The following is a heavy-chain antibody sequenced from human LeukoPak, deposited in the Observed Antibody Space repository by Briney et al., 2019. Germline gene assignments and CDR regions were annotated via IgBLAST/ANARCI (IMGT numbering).Heavy chain of an antibody. J-gene: IGHJ5*02. Sequence: ASVKVSCKASGYTFTSYAMNWARQAPGQGLEWMGWINTNTGNPTYAQGFTGRFVFSLDTSVSTAYLQISSLKAEDTAVYYCARVAIAAARTNWFDPWGQGTLVTVSS. CDR2: INTNTGNP. CDR1: GYTFTSYA. CDR3: ARVAIAAARTNWFDP. D-gene: IGHD6-13*01. V-gene: IGHV7-4-1*02.